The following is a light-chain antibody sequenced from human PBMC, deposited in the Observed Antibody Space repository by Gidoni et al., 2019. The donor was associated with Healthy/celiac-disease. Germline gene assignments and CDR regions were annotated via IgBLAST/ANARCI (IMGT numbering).Light chain of an antibody. CDR1: QEISNY. CDR3: QQYDNLPYT. Sequence: DIQMTQSTSSLSASVGDRVTITCQASQEISNYLNWYQQKPGKAPKLLIYDESNLETGVPSRFSGSGSGTDFTFTISSLQPEDIATYYCQQYDNLPYTLGQGTKLEIK. V-gene: IGKV1-33*01. J-gene: IGKJ2*01. CDR2: DES.